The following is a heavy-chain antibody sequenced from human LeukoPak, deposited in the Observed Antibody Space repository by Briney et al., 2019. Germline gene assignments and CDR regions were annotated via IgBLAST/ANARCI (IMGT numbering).Heavy chain of an antibody. Sequence: PSETLSLTCSVSIDSITAYYWSWFRQPPGRPLEWIGYVSCSGTTNYNPSLNSRLAISGDTSKRLFSLNLTSVTAADTAMYYCARGRGDRGFYYYYVDVWGKGTPVTVSS. CDR1: IDSITAYY. J-gene: IGHJ6*03. V-gene: IGHV4-59*01. CDR2: VSCSGTT. CDR3: ARGRGDRGFYYYYVDV. D-gene: IGHD2-21*02.